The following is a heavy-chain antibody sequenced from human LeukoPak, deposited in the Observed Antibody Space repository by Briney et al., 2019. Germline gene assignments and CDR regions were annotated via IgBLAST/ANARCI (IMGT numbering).Heavy chain of an antibody. CDR2: SSGHNGNT. V-gene: IGHV1-18*01. CDR3: ARDPYSSGWYFGMQTGFDY. D-gene: IGHD6-19*01. Sequence: ASVKVSCKASGYTFTSYGISWVRPAPGQGLEGMGWSSGHNGNTNYPQKLQGRVTITTDTSTSTAYMELRSLRTDDTAVYYCARDPYSSGWYFGMQTGFDYWGQGTLVTVSS. CDR1: GYTFTSYG. J-gene: IGHJ4*02.